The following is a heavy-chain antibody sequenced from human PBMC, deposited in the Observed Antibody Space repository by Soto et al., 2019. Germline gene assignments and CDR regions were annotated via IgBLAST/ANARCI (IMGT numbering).Heavy chain of an antibody. V-gene: IGHV1-69*13. CDR3: ASGVGRDGYSYYCYYGMDV. CDR2: IIPIFGTA. Sequence: SVKVSCKASGGTFSSYAISWVRQAPGQGLEWMGGIIPIFGTANYAQKFQGRVTITADESTSTAYMELSSLRSEDTAVYYCASGVGRDGYSYYCYYGMDVWGQGTTVTVSS. D-gene: IGHD5-12*01. CDR1: GGTFSSYA. J-gene: IGHJ6*02.